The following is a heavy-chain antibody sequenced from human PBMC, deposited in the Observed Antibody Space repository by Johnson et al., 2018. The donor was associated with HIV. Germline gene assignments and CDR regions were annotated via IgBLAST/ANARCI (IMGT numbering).Heavy chain of an antibody. D-gene: IGHD3-9*01. CDR3: ARGYILTGYSGAFDL. V-gene: IGHV3-33*01. Sequence: QVQLVESGGGVVQPGRSLRLSCTASGFTFSSYGMHWVRQAPGKGLEWVAFIRYDGSNKYYADSVKGRFTISRDNSKNTVYLQMNSLRADDTAVHYCARGYILTGYSGAFDLWGQGTMVTVSS. CDR2: IRYDGSNK. J-gene: IGHJ3*01. CDR1: GFTFSSYG.